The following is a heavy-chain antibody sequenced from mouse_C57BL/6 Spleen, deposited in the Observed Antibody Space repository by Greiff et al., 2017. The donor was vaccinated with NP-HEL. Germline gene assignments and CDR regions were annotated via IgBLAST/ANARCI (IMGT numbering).Heavy chain of an antibody. V-gene: IGHV1-26*01. Sequence: VQLQQSGPELVKPGASVKISCKASGYTFTDYYMNWVKQSHGKSLEWIGDINPNNGGTSYNQKFKGKATLTVDKSSSTAYMELRSLTSEDSAVYYCAREATASWFAYWGQGTLVTVSA. CDR1: GYTFTDYY. CDR2: INPNNGGT. CDR3: AREATASWFAY. J-gene: IGHJ3*01.